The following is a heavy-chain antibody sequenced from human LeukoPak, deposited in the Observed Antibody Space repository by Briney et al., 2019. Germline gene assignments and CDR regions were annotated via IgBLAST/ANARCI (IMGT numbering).Heavy chain of an antibody. V-gene: IGHV3-48*04. CDR1: GFIFSTHS. Sequence: GGSLRLSCAASGFIFSTHSMSWVRQAPGKGLEWISYIGASGDTTHYADSVKGRFTISRDNAKNSVYLQMNSLRGEDTAVYYCARILGRTAPATFYWGQGTLVTVSS. CDR2: IGASGDTT. J-gene: IGHJ4*02. D-gene: IGHD2-15*01. CDR3: ARILGRTAPATFY.